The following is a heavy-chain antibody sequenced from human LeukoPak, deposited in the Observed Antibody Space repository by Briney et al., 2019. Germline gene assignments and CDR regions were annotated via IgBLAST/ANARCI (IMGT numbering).Heavy chain of an antibody. CDR2: IKQDGSGK. CDR3: ARILADSSGWYQFDS. Sequence: GGSLRLSCAASGFTFSSYYMSWVRQAPGKGLEWVASIKQDGSGKYYVDSMKGRFTISRDSTQNSLYLQMNSLRADDTAVYYCARILADSSGWYQFDSWGQGTLVTVSS. V-gene: IGHV3-7*03. D-gene: IGHD6-19*01. J-gene: IGHJ4*02. CDR1: GFTFSSYY.